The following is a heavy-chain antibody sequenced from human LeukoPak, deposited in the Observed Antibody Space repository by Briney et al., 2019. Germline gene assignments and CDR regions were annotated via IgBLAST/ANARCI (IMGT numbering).Heavy chain of an antibody. Sequence: GGSLRLSCAASGFAVSNNYMSWVRQAPGKGLEWVSITYSDGNTNYAVSVKGRFTISRDTSQNTLSLQMNSLRAEDTAVYYCVRKNQDFNAAFDIWGQGTVVTVSS. J-gene: IGHJ3*02. CDR3: VRKNQDFNAAFDI. CDR2: TYSDGNT. CDR1: GFAVSNNY. D-gene: IGHD1-14*01. V-gene: IGHV3-53*01.